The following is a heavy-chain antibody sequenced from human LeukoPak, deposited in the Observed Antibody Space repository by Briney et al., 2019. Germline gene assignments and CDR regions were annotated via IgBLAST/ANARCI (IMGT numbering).Heavy chain of an antibody. V-gene: IGHV3-74*01. D-gene: IGHD2-8*01. CDR1: GFTFSSYW. CDR2: MNSDGSST. J-gene: IGHJ3*02. CDR3: ARLRRVFALDDAFDI. Sequence: GGSLRLSCAASGFTFSSYWMHWVRQAPGKGLVWVSRMNSDGSSTSYADSVKGRFTISRDNAKNTLYLQMNSLRAEDTAVYYCARLRRVFALDDAFDIWGQGTMVTFS.